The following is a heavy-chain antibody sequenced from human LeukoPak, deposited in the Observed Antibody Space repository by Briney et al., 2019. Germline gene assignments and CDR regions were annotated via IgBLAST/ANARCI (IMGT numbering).Heavy chain of an antibody. CDR3: AKVADSGSYYSVFDY. CDR1: GFTFSSYS. Sequence: PGGSLRLSCAASGFTFSSYSMNWVRQAPGKGLEWVSSISSSSSYIYYADSVKGRFTISRDDAKNSLYLQMSSLRAEDTAVYYCAKVADSGSYYSVFDYWGQGTLVTVSS. J-gene: IGHJ4*02. CDR2: ISSSSSYI. V-gene: IGHV3-21*01. D-gene: IGHD1-26*01.